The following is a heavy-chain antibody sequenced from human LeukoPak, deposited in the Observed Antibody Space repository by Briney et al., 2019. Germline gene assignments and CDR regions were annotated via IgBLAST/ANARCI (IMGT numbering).Heavy chain of an antibody. CDR3: ARDWEVDTAMVIGY. CDR2: INPNSGGT. J-gene: IGHJ4*02. CDR1: GYTFTGYY. D-gene: IGHD5-18*01. Sequence: ASVKVSCKASGYTFTGYYMHWVRQAPGQGLEWTGWINPNSGGTNYAQKFQGRVTMTRDTSISTAYMELSRLRSDDTAVYYCARDWEVDTAMVIGYWGQGTLVTVSS. V-gene: IGHV1-2*02.